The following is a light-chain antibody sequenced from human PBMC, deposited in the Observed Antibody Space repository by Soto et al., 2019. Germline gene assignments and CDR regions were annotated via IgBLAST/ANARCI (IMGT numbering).Light chain of an antibody. CDR3: QQYNNGPPNT. V-gene: IGKV3-15*01. CDR2: GAS. CDR1: QSVSSN. Sequence: EIVMTQSPATLSVSPGERATLSCRASQSVSSNLAWYQQKPGQAPRLLIYGASTRATGIPARFSGSGSGTEFTLTISSLQSEGFAVYYCQQYNNGPPNTFCQGTKLEIK. J-gene: IGKJ2*01.